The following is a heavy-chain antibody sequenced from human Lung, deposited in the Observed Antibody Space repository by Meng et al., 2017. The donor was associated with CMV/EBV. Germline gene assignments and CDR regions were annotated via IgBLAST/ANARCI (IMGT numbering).Heavy chain of an antibody. Sequence: QIALSESGPTLVKPTEPLTLTFTFSGLSLSISGEGVGWIRQPPRKAMEWLALIYWDNDKRYIPSLKSRLTIIKDTSKHQAVLTMTKTDPVDTATYYCAHRRYYYNSWAWGDFDSWGQGTLVTVSS. CDR3: AHRRYYYNSWAWGDFDS. CDR2: IYWDNDK. J-gene: IGHJ4*02. V-gene: IGHV2-5*02. D-gene: IGHD3-10*01. CDR1: GLSLSISGEG.